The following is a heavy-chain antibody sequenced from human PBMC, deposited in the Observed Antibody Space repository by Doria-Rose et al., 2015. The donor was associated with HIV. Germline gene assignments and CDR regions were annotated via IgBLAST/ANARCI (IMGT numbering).Heavy chain of an antibody. CDR1: GVSLSSPGMG. V-gene: IGHV2-26*01. CDR2: IFSDDEG. D-gene: IGHD6-13*01. CDR3: ARIKSSRWYHKYYFDF. J-gene: IGHJ4*02. Sequence: SGPVLVKPTETLTLTCTVSGVSLSSPGMGVSWIRQPPGKALEWLANIFSDDEGYYTTSLKSRLTISRGTSKSQVVLTMTDMDPVDTATYYCARIKSSRWYHKYYFDFWGQGTLVIVSA.